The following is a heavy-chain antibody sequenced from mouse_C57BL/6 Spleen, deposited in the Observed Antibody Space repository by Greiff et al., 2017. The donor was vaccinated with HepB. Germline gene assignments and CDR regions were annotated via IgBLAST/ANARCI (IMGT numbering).Heavy chain of an antibody. CDR2: IGPGSGST. J-gene: IGHJ1*03. Sequence: VKLVESGAELVKPGASVKISCKASGYTFTDYYINWVKQRPGQGLEWIGKIGPGSGSTYYNENFKGKATLTADKSSSTVYMQLSSLKSEDSAVYVCANNGDDWYFDVWGTGTTVTVSS. V-gene: IGHV1-77*01. CDR1: GYTFTDYY. CDR3: ANNGDDWYFDV. D-gene: IGHD4-1*01.